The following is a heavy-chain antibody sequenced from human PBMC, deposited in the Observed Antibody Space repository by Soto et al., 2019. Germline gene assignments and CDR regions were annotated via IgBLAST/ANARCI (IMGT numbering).Heavy chain of an antibody. J-gene: IGHJ6*03. CDR1: GYTFTSYG. Sequence: QVQLVQSGAEVKKPGASVKVSCKASGYTFTSYGISWVRQAPGQGLEWMGWISAYNGDTNYAQRLQGRVTMTTDTSTRTAYMALRSLRSDDTAVYYCARSSGYVFAYMDVWGKGTTVTVSS. V-gene: IGHV1-18*01. CDR3: ARSSGYVFAYMDV. D-gene: IGHD5-12*01. CDR2: ISAYNGDT.